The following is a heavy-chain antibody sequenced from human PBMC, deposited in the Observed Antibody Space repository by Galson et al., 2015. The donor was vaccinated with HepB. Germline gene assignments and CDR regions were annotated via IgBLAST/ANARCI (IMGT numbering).Heavy chain of an antibody. J-gene: IGHJ6*02. V-gene: IGHV5-10-1*01. D-gene: IGHD3-10*01. CDR2: IDPSDSYT. CDR1: GYSFTSYW. Sequence: QSGAEVKKPGESLRISCKGSGYSFTSYWISWVRQMPGKGLEWMGRIDPSDSYTNYSPSFQGHVTISADKSISTAYLQWSSLKASDTAMYYCARGRMVRGVIYGMDVWCQVTTVTVSS. CDR3: ARGRMVRGVIYGMDV.